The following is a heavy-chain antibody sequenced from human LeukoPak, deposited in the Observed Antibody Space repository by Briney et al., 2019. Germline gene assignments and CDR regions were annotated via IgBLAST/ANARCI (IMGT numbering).Heavy chain of an antibody. CDR1: GGSFSGYY. D-gene: IGHD2-2*01. CDR3: AREDIVAVPAAYYYYYMDV. Sequence: SETLSLTCAVYGGSFSGYYWSWIRQPPGKGLEWIGEINHSGSTNYNPSLKSRVTISVGTSKNQFSLKLSSVTAADTAVYYCAREDIVAVPAAYYYYYMDVWGKGTTVTVSS. J-gene: IGHJ6*03. V-gene: IGHV4-34*01. CDR2: INHSGST.